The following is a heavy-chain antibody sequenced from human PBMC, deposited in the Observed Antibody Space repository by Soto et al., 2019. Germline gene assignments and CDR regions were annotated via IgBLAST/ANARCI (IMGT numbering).Heavy chain of an antibody. D-gene: IGHD3-22*01. J-gene: IGHJ4*02. V-gene: IGHV1-18*01. CDR2: ISAYNGNT. CDR1: GYTFTSYG. CDR3: ARDPNPPTYYYDSSDYYYFDY. Sequence: ASVKVSCKASGYTFTSYGISWVRQAPGQGLEWMGWISAYNGNTNYAQKLQGRVTMTTDTSTSTAYMELRSLRSDDTAVYYCARDPNPPTYYYDSSDYYYFDYWGQGTLVTVSS.